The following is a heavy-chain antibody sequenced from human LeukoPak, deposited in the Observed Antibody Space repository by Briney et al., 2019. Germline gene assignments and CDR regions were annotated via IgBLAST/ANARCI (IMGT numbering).Heavy chain of an antibody. CDR1: EFTFNNYA. J-gene: IGHJ1*01. CDR2: ISGSGVSA. Sequence: PGGSLRLSCVASEFTFNNYAMSWVRQAPGKGLEWVSSISGSGVSAYYADSVKGRFTISRDNSKNTLYLQMNSLRAEDTAVYYCAKDLDDILTDYYQALAEYFQHWGQGTLVTVSS. D-gene: IGHD3-9*01. CDR3: AKDLDDILTDYYQALAEYFQH. V-gene: IGHV3-23*01.